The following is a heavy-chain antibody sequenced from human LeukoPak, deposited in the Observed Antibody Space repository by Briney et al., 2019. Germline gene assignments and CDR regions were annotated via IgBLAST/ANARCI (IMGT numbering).Heavy chain of an antibody. CDR2: IKQDGSEK. J-gene: IGHJ6*02. CDR1: GFTFSSYG. CDR3: ASTTLAGSRDV. Sequence: PGGSLRLSCAASGFTFSSYGMHWVRQAPGKGREWVANIKQDGSEKYYVDSVKGRFTISRDNAKNSLYLQMNSLRAEDTAVYYCASTTLAGSRDVWGQGTTVTVSS. V-gene: IGHV3-7*01. D-gene: IGHD3-3*02.